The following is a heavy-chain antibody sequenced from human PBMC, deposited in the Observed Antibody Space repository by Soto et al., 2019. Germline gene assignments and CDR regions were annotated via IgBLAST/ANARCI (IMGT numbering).Heavy chain of an antibody. Sequence: VASVKVSCKASGYTFTSYGISWVRQAPGQGLEWMGWISAYNGNTNYAQKLQGRVTMTTDTSTSTAYMELRSLRSDDTAVYYCARDVAAAAGPTQLFDYWGQGTLVTVSS. CDR3: ARDVAAAAGPTQLFDY. J-gene: IGHJ4*02. CDR1: GYTFTSYG. D-gene: IGHD6-13*01. V-gene: IGHV1-18*01. CDR2: ISAYNGNT.